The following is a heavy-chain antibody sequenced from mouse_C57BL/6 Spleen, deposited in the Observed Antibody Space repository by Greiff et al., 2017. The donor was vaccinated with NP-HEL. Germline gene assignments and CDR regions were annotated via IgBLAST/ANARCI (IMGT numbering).Heavy chain of an antibody. CDR3: ARSNSNYGFAY. Sequence: VKLQESGPGLVQPSQSLSITCTVSGFSLTSYGVHWVRQSPGKGLEWLGVIWSGGSTDYNAAFISRLSISQDNSKSQVLFKMNSRQADDTAIYYCARSNSNYGFAYWGQGTLVTVSA. J-gene: IGHJ3*01. V-gene: IGHV2-2*01. D-gene: IGHD2-5*01. CDR2: IWSGGST. CDR1: GFSLTSYG.